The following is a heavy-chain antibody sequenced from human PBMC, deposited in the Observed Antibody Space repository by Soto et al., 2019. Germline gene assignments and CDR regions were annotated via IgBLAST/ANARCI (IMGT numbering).Heavy chain of an antibody. CDR1: GGSVSSGSYY. V-gene: IGHV4-61*01. CDR3: ARETTFTTVFEY. J-gene: IGHJ4*02. Sequence: PSETLSLTXTVSGGSVSSGSYYWSWIRQPPGTGLGWIGYMYYSGGTNYNPSFKSRVTISVDTSKNQFSLKLSSVTPADTPVYYCARETTFTTVFEYWDQGTRVTVSS. CDR2: MYYSGGT. D-gene: IGHD4-17*01.